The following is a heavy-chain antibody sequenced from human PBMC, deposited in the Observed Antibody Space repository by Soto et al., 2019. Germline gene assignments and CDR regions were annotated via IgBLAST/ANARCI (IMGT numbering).Heavy chain of an antibody. V-gene: IGHV4-4*07. CDR1: GVSITSYY. D-gene: IGHD2-15*01. CDR3: APAQVAVDATEEYYGLDV. CDR2: INTDGLS. Sequence: PSETLSLTCSVSGVSITSYYWSWIRQSAGGGLEWMGRINTDGLSTYSPSFKSRLTMSLDTSKNQVSLRLISVTAADTAVYFCAPAQVAVDATEEYYGLDVWGQGTTVTVSS. J-gene: IGHJ6*02.